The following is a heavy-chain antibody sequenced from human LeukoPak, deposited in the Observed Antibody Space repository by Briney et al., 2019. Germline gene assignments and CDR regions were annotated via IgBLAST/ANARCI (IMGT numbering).Heavy chain of an antibody. CDR2: INHSGST. Sequence: PSEALSLTCTVSGGSINTHYWSWIRQPPGKGLEWIGEINHSGSTNYNPSLKSRVTMSVDTSKNQFSLKLSSVTAADTAVYYCARSNYVWGSYRPRQSDAFDIWGQGTMVTVSS. CDR3: ARSNYVWGSYRPRQSDAFDI. V-gene: IGHV4-34*01. D-gene: IGHD3-16*02. J-gene: IGHJ3*02. CDR1: GGSINTHY.